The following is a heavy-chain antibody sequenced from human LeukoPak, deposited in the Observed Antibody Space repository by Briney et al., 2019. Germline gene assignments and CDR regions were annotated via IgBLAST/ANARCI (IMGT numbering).Heavy chain of an antibody. CDR2: INHSGSI. Sequence: PSETLSLTCAVYGGSFSGYYWSWIRQPPGEGLERIGEINHSGSINYNPSLKSRVTISVDTSKNQFSLKLSSVIAADTAVYYCARVPHYHYYNMDAWGKGTTVTVSS. J-gene: IGHJ6*03. CDR1: GGSFSGYY. V-gene: IGHV4-34*01. CDR3: ARVPHYHYYNMDA.